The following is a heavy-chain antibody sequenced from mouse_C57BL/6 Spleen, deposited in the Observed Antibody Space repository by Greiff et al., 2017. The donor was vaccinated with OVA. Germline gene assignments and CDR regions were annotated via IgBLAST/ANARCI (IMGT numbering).Heavy chain of an antibody. J-gene: IGHJ3*01. V-gene: IGHV1-55*01. D-gene: IGHD2-3*01. CDR1: GYTFTSYW. CDR2: IYPGSGST. Sequence: VQLQQPGAELVKPGASVKMSCKASGYTFTSYWITWVKQRPGQGLEWIGDIYPGSGSTNYNEKFKGKATFTADTSSNTAYMQLSSLTTEDSAIYYCARNHGYYLAWFAYWGQGTLVTVSA. CDR3: ARNHGYYLAWFAY.